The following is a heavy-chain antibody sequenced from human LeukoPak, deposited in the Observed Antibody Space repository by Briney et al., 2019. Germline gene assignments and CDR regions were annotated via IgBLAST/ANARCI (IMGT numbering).Heavy chain of an antibody. D-gene: IGHD6-19*01. V-gene: IGHV3-33*06. CDR1: GFTFSSYG. CDR3: AKMVIAVAGTGGY. Sequence: SGGSLRLSCAASGFTFSSYGMHWVRQAPGKGLEWVAVIWYDGSNKYYADSVKGRFTISRDNSKNTLYLQMNSLRAEDTAVYYCAKMVIAVAGTGGYWGQGTLVTVSS. J-gene: IGHJ4*02. CDR2: IWYDGSNK.